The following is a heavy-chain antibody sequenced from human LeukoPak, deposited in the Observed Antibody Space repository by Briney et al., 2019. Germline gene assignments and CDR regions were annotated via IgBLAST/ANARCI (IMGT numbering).Heavy chain of an antibody. D-gene: IGHD6-19*01. Sequence: GGSLRLSCAAPGFTFSSYAVTWVRQAPGKGLEWVSTISAGGGTTYYADSVKGRFTISRDNSKNTLYLQMHSLRAEDTAVCYCASPSSGQSFDIWGQGTMVTVSS. V-gene: IGHV3-23*01. CDR1: GFTFSSYA. J-gene: IGHJ3*02. CDR3: ASPSSGQSFDI. CDR2: ISAGGGTT.